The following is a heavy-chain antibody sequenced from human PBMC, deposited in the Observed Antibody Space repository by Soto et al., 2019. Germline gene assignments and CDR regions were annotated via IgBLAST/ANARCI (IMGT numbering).Heavy chain of an antibody. Sequence: QVQLVQSGAEVKKPGSSVKVSCKASGGTFSSYAISWVRQAPGQGLEWMGGILPIFGTANYAQKFQGRVTITADESTSTAYMELSSLRSEDTAVYYCARTPPYYDILTGSSSYYYGMDVWGQGTTVTVSS. CDR3: ARTPPYYDILTGSSSYYYGMDV. V-gene: IGHV1-69*01. D-gene: IGHD3-9*01. J-gene: IGHJ6*02. CDR1: GGTFSSYA. CDR2: ILPIFGTA.